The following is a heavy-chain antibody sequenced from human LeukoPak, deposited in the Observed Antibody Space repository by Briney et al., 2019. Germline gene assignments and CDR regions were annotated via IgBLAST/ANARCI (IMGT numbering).Heavy chain of an antibody. D-gene: IGHD2-21*02. J-gene: IGHJ2*01. CDR3: ARGGGGDCYSVCPWWYFDL. CDR2: INPSGGST. V-gene: IGHV1-46*01. Sequence: ASVKVSCKASGYTFTSYYMHWVRQAPGQGLEWMGIINPSGGSTSYAQKFQGRVTMTRDMSTSTVYMELSSLRSEDTAVYYCARGGGGDCYSVCPWWYFDLWGRGTLVTVSS. CDR1: GYTFTSYY.